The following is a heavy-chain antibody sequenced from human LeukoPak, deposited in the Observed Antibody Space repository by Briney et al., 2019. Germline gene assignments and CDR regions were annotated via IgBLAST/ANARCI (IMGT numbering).Heavy chain of an antibody. J-gene: IGHJ4*02. CDR3: SRASYRTIFGVVIPLYSDY. Sequence: ASVKVSCKASGYTFTNYGISWVRQAPGQGLEWMGWISAYNGNTNYAQKLQGRVTMTTDTSTSTAYMEVRSLRSDDTAVYYCSRASYRTIFGVVIPLYSDYWGQGTLVTVSS. CDR2: ISAYNGNT. CDR1: GYTFTNYG. D-gene: IGHD3-3*01. V-gene: IGHV1-18*01.